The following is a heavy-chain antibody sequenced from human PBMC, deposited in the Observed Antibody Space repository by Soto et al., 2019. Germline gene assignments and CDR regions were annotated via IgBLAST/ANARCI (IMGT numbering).Heavy chain of an antibody. CDR1: GGSISSYY. Sequence: SETLSLTCTVSGGSISSYYWSWIRQPPGKGLEWIGYIYYSGSTNYNPSLKSRVTISVDTSKNQFSLKLSSVTAADTAVYYCARTGKYYHGSGSYWYYYGMDVWGQGTTVTVSS. CDR2: IYYSGST. V-gene: IGHV4-59*08. CDR3: ARTGKYYHGSGSYWYYYGMDV. J-gene: IGHJ6*02. D-gene: IGHD3-10*01.